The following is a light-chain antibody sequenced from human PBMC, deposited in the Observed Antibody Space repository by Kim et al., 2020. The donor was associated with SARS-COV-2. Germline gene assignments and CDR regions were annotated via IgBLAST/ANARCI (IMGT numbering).Light chain of an antibody. CDR2: DKN. Sequence: SSELTQDPAVSVALGQTVRITCQGDSLRSYYASWYQQKPGQAPVLVIYDKNNRPSGIPDRFSGSSSGNTASLTITGAQAEDEADYYCYSPDSSGNLHVVF. CDR1: SLRSYY. V-gene: IGLV3-19*01. CDR3: YSPDSSGNLHVV. J-gene: IGLJ2*01.